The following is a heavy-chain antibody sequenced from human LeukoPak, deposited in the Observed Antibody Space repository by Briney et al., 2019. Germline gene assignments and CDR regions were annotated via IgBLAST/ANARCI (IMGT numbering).Heavy chain of an antibody. CDR3: ARGTRVLRYFDWLNWFDP. D-gene: IGHD3-9*01. CDR1: GYTFTSYD. V-gene: IGHV1-8*03. J-gene: IGHJ5*02. Sequence: ASVKVSCKASGYTFTSYDINWVRQATGQGIEWMGWMNPNSGNTGYAQKFQGRVTITTNTSISTAYMELSSLRSEDTAVYYCARGTRVLRYFDWLNWFDPWGQGTLVTVSS. CDR2: MNPNSGNT.